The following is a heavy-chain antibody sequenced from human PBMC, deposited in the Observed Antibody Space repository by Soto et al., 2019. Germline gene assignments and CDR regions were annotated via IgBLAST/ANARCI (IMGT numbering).Heavy chain of an antibody. CDR2: IWYDGSNK. V-gene: IGHV3-33*01. D-gene: IGHD6-6*01. Sequence: QVQLVESGGGVVQPGRSLRLSCAASGFTFSSYGMHWVRQAPGKGLEWVAVIWYDGSNKYYADSVKGRFTISRDNSKNTLYLQMNSLRAEDTAVYYCAREGLAALGYYGMDVWGQGTTVTVSS. J-gene: IGHJ6*02. CDR1: GFTFSSYG. CDR3: AREGLAALGYYGMDV.